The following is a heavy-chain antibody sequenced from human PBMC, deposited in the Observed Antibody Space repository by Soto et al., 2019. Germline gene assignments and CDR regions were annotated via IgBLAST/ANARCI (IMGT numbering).Heavy chain of an antibody. CDR1: GGSISSYY. J-gene: IGHJ4*02. CDR3: ARRNTRIAAAGRQDTVFDY. Sequence: SETLSLTCTVSGGSISSYYWSWIRQPPGKGLEWIGFIYHTGTTYYNPSLKSRVTISVDRSKNQFSLKLNSVTAADTAVYYCARRNTRIAAAGRQDTVFDYWGQGTLVTVSS. D-gene: IGHD6-13*01. CDR2: IYHTGTT. V-gene: IGHV4-59*12.